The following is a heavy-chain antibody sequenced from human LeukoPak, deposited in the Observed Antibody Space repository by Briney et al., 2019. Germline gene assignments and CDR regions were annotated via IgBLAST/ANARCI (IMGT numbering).Heavy chain of an antibody. CDR3: ARGTAVAGTGNYYYYYMDV. Sequence: SETLSLTCTVSGGSISSYYWSWIRQPAGKGLEWIGRIYTSGSTNYNPSLKSRVTMSVYTSKNQFSLKLSSVTAADTAVYYCARGTAVAGTGNYYYYYMDVWGKGTTVTVSS. V-gene: IGHV4-4*07. CDR1: GGSISSYY. J-gene: IGHJ6*03. D-gene: IGHD6-19*01. CDR2: IYTSGST.